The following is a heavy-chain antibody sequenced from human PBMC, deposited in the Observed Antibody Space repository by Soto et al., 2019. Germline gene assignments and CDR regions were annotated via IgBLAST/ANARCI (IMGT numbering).Heavy chain of an antibody. J-gene: IGHJ4*02. D-gene: IGHD2-15*01. CDR3: TTDSLGYGGSDY. V-gene: IGHV4-30-2*02. Sequence: PSETLSLTCGVSGGSISSGVYSWIWIRQPPGKGLEWIGYIYHSGSTYYNPSLKSRVTISVDRSKNQFSLTLNSVTADDTAVYYCTTDSLGYGGSDYWGQGTLVTVSS. CDR1: GGSISSGVYS. CDR2: IYHSGST.